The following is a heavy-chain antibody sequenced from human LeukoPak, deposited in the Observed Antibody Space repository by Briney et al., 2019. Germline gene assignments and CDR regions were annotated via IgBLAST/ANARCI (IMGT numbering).Heavy chain of an antibody. CDR3: AGVPWFGEVIYCYYYMDV. J-gene: IGHJ6*03. CDR2: ISYSSSYI. Sequence: GGFLRLSCAASGFTFSTSNMNWVRQAPGKGLEWVSSISYSSSYIYYADSVKGRFTISRDNAKNSLYLQMNSLRAEDTAVYYCAGVPWFGEVIYCYYYMDVWGKGTTVTVSS. V-gene: IGHV3-21*01. D-gene: IGHD3-10*01. CDR1: GFTFSTSN.